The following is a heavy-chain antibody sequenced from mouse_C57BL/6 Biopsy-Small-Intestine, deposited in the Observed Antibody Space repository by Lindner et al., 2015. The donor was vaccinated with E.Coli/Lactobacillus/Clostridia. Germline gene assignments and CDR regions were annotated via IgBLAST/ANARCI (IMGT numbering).Heavy chain of an antibody. V-gene: IGHV1-39*01. D-gene: IGHD2-1*01. CDR2: INPNYGTT. CDR1: GYSFTDYN. Sequence: VQLQESGPELVKPGASVKISCKASGYSFTDYNMNWVKQSNGKSLEWIGVINPNYGTTSYNQKFKGKATLTVDQSSSTAYMQLNSLTSEDSAVYYCARGGYYGNYHVLFDYWGQGTTLTVSS. J-gene: IGHJ2*01. CDR3: ARGGYYGNYHVLFDY.